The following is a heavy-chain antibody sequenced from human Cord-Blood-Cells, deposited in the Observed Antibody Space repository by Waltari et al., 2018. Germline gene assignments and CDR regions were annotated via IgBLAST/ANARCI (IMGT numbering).Heavy chain of an antibody. D-gene: IGHD3-9*01. CDR3: ARLTRPDYDILTGYWYFDL. J-gene: IGHJ2*01. CDR1: GGSISSSSSY. Sequence: QLQLQESGPGLVKPSETLSLTCTVPGGSISSSSSYWGWIRQPPGKGLEWIGSIYYSGSTYYNPSLKSRVTISVDTSKNQFSLKLSSVTAADTAVYYCARLTRPDYDILTGYWYFDLWGRGTLVTVSS. V-gene: IGHV4-39*01. CDR2: IYYSGST.